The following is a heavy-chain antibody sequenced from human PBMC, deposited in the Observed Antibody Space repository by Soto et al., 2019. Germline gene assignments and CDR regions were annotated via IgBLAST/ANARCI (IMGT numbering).Heavy chain of an antibody. CDR1: GFTFTNYG. CDR2: ISNDGSKK. Sequence: QVQLVESGGGVVQPGTSLRLSCAASGFTFTNYGMHWVRQARGKGLEWVATISNDGSKKYNADSVKGRFTISRDNSKNMLYLQMNSLRPEDTAVYCCAKDWDYRGDLDYWGQGTLVTVSS. D-gene: IGHD3-10*01. J-gene: IGHJ4*02. V-gene: IGHV3-30*18. CDR3: AKDWDYRGDLDY.